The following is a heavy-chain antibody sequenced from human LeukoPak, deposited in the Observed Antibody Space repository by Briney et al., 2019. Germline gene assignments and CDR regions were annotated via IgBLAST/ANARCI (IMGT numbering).Heavy chain of an antibody. CDR1: GGTFSSYA. CDR2: IIPIFGTA. Sequence: GASVEVSCKASGGTFSSYAISWVRQAPGQGLEWMGGIIPIFGTANYAQKFQGRVTITADESTSTAYMELSSLRSEDTAVYYCARSMVVAAIVNWFDPWGQGTLVTVSS. V-gene: IGHV1-69*13. CDR3: ARSMVVAAIVNWFDP. J-gene: IGHJ5*02. D-gene: IGHD2-15*01.